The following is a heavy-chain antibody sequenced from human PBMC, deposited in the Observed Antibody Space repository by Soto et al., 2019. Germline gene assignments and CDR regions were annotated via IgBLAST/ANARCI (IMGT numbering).Heavy chain of an antibody. CDR3: ARARSVPAANHFYDY. J-gene: IGHJ4*02. V-gene: IGHV3-30-3*01. D-gene: IGHD2-2*01. Sequence: QVQLVESGGGVVQPGRSLRLSCAASGFTFSSYAMHWVRQAPGKGLEWVAVISYDGSNKYYADSVKGRFTISRDNSKNTLYLQMNSLRAEDTAVYYCARARSVPAANHFYDYWGQGTLVTVSS. CDR1: GFTFSSYA. CDR2: ISYDGSNK.